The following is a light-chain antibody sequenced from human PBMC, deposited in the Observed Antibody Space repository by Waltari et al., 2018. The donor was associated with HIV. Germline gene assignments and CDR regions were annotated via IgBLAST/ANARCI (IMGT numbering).Light chain of an antibody. V-gene: IGLV2-11*01. J-gene: IGLJ2*01. CDR3: CSFAGTYTI. CDR1: YSDGGDYNY. CDR2: DVS. Sequence: QSALTQPRSVSGSPGQSVTISCTGTYSDGGDYNYVSWYQQHPGKAPKLMIYDVSQRPSGVPDRFSGSKSGNTASLTISGLQADDDADYYCCSFAGTYTIFGGGTKLTVL.